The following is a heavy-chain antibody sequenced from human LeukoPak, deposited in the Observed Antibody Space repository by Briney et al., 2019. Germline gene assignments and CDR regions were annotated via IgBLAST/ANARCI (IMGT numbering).Heavy chain of an antibody. D-gene: IGHD5-12*01. CDR3: AGGLRLEYLYDY. CDR2: INHSGST. V-gene: IGHV4-34*01. J-gene: IGHJ4*02. CDR1: GGSFSGYY. Sequence: SETLSLTCAVYGGSFSGYYWSWIRQPPGKGLEWIGEINHSGSTNYNPSLKSRVTISVDTSKNQFSLKLSSVTAADTAVYYCAGGLRLEYLYDYWGQGTLVSVSS.